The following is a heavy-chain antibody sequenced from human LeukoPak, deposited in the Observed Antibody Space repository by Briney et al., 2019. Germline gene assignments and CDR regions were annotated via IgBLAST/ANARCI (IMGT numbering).Heavy chain of an antibody. V-gene: IGHV4-34*01. Sequence: PSETLSLTCAVYGGSFSGYYWSWIRQPPGKGLEWIGEINHSGSTNYNPSLKSRVTISVDTSKNQFSLKLSSVTAADTAVYYCARAPQWIYDYWGQGTLVTVSS. CDR3: ARAPQWIYDY. J-gene: IGHJ4*02. CDR1: GGSFSGYY. CDR2: INHSGST. D-gene: IGHD5-12*01.